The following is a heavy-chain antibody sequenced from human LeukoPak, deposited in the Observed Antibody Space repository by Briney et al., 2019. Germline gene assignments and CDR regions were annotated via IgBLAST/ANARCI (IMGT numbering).Heavy chain of an antibody. CDR3: ARLGYYDSSGYRYFDY. V-gene: IGHV4-4*02. CDR2: IYHSGST. J-gene: IGHJ4*02. D-gene: IGHD3-22*01. CDR1: GGSISSSNW. Sequence: PSGTLSLTCAVSGGSISSSNWWSWVRQPPGKGLEWIGEIYHSGSTNYNPSLKSRVTISVDKSKNQFSLKLSSVTAADTAVYYCARLGYYDSSGYRYFDYWGQGTLVTVSS.